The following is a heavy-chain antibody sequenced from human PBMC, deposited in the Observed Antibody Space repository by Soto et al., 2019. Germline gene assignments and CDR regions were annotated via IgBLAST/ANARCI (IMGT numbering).Heavy chain of an antibody. CDR2: IIPIFGTA. CDR3: ARGRYYYDSSGYLPAEYFQH. J-gene: IGHJ1*01. Sequence: ASVKVCCKASGGTFSSYAISWVRQAPGQGLEWMGGIIPIFGTANYAQKFQGRVTITADESTSTAYMELSSLRSEDTAVYYCARGRYYYDSSGYLPAEYFQHWGQGTLVTVSS. CDR1: GGTFSSYA. V-gene: IGHV1-69*13. D-gene: IGHD3-22*01.